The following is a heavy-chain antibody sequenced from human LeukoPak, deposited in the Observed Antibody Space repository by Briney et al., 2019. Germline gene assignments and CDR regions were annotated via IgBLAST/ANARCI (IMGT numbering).Heavy chain of an antibody. CDR3: ARDLRYSPGVFLDY. Sequence: PGGSLRLSCAASGLSFSSYSMNWVRQAPGKGLEWVSYISSSSSTIYYADSVKGRFTISRDNAKNSLYLQMNSLRDEDTAVYYCARDLRYSPGVFLDYWGQGTLVTVSS. CDR2: ISSSSSTI. CDR1: GLSFSSYS. V-gene: IGHV3-48*02. D-gene: IGHD5-18*01. J-gene: IGHJ4*02.